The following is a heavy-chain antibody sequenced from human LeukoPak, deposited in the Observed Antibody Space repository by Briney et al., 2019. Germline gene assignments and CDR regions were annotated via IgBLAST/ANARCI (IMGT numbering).Heavy chain of an antibody. CDR3: ARELPREVTLDY. V-gene: IGHV3-74*01. Sequence: PGGSLRLSCVASEFDFFSYGMQWFRQAPGKGLVWVSRIFTDGSTTSYADSVKGRFTISRDNDKNTLYLEMKSLRVEDTAVYYCARELPREVTLDYWGQGTLVTVSP. D-gene: IGHD2-21*02. CDR2: IFTDGSTT. CDR1: EFDFFSYG. J-gene: IGHJ4*01.